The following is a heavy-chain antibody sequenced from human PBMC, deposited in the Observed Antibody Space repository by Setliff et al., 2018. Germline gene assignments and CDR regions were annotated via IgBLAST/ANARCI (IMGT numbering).Heavy chain of an antibody. V-gene: IGHV1-69*05. D-gene: IGHD3-10*01. Sequence: GASVKVSCKASGGTFSSYAISWVRQAPGQGLEWMGGIIPIFGTANYAQKFQGRVTITTDESTSTAYMELSSLRSEDTAVYYCARGSYYYGSGSYYSVWGQGTLVTVSS. CDR2: IIPIFGTA. J-gene: IGHJ4*02. CDR3: ARGSYYYGSGSYYSV. CDR1: GGTFSSYA.